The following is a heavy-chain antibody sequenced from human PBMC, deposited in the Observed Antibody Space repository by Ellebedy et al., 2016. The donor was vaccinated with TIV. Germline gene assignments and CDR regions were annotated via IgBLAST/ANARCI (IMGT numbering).Heavy chain of an antibody. CDR3: AKDHEWAGFMAVDYGMDV. CDR1: GFTFSDYF. Sequence: GESLKISXEASGFTFSDYFMHWVRQAPGKGLEWVAVIWNDGSNKDYAASVKGRFTISRENSMNTVYLQMNSLRGEDTAQYYCAKDHEWAGFMAVDYGMDVWGQGTTVTVSS. J-gene: IGHJ6*02. D-gene: IGHD1-26*01. CDR2: IWNDGSNK. V-gene: IGHV3-30*02.